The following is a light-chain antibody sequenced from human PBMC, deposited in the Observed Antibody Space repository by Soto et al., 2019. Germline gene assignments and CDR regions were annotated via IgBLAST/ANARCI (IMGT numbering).Light chain of an antibody. J-gene: IGKJ5*01. CDR3: QQRSNWPPVT. V-gene: IGKV3-11*01. CDR2: DAS. Sequence: EIVLTQSPATLSLSPGERATLSCRASQSVSSYLAWYQQKPGQAPRLLIYDASNRATGIPARFSGSGSGTDFTLNIRSLEPEDFAVYHCQQRSNWPPVTLAQGTRLEIK. CDR1: QSVSSY.